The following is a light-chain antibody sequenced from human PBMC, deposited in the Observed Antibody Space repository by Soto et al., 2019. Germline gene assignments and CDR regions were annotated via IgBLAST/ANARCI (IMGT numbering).Light chain of an antibody. J-gene: IGLJ1*01. Sequence: QAVVTREPSLTVSPGGTVTLTCGSSTGPVTNGHFPYWFQQKPGQAPRPLIYDTDNKHSWTPARFSASLLGDKAALTLSGALPEDEADYYCLLSYTGRLYVFGPGTKVTVL. V-gene: IGLV7-46*01. CDR3: LLSYTGRLYV. CDR2: DTD. CDR1: TGPVTNGHF.